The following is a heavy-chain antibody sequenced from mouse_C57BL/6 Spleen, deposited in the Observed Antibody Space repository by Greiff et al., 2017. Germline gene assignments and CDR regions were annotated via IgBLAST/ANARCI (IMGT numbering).Heavy chain of an antibody. Sequence: VQLQQSGPELVKPGASVKMSCKASGYTFTDYNMHWVKPSHGKSLEWIGYINPNNGGTSYNQKFKGKATLTVNKSSSTAYMELRSLTSEDSAVYYCARSGTTVVAPYAMDYWGQGTSVTVSS. J-gene: IGHJ4*01. CDR1: GYTFTDYN. D-gene: IGHD1-1*01. CDR3: ARSGTTVVAPYAMDY. CDR2: INPNNGGT. V-gene: IGHV1-22*01.